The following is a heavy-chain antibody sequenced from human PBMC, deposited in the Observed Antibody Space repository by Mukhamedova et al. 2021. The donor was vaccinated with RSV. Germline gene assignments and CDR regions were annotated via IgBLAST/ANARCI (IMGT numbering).Heavy chain of an antibody. D-gene: IGHD6-19*01. CDR2: IKSETDGGTT. J-gene: IGHJ4*01. V-gene: IGHV3-15*01. CDR3: ITDRLXAVAVXPAVY. Sequence: VRQAPGKGLEWVGRIKSETDGGTTDYAAPVKGRFTISRHDSKDTLXLQMNXLKSVXTXVXYCITDRLXAVAVXPAVYSAHXTLVT.